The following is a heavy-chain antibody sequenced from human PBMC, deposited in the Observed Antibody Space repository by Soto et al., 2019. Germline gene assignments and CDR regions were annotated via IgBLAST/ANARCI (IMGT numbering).Heavy chain of an antibody. CDR1: GYTFTSYG. V-gene: IGHV1-18*01. D-gene: IGHD3-10*01. J-gene: IGHJ4*02. CDR2: ISAYNGNT. Sequence: ASVKVSWKASGYTFTSYGISWVRQAPGQGLEWMGWISAYNGNTNYAQKLQGRVTMTTDTSTSTAYMELRSLRSDDTAVYYCAGVRWKGWFGEFLDGFDYWGQGTLVTVSS. CDR3: AGVRWKGWFGEFLDGFDY.